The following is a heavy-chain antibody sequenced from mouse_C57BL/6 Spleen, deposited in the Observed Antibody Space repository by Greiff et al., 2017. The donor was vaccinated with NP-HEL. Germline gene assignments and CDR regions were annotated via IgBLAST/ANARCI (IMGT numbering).Heavy chain of an antibody. CDR2: IYPGDGDT. CDR1: GYAFSSYW. Sequence: QVQLQQSGAELVKPGASVKISCKASGYAFSSYWMNWVKQRPGKGLEWIGQIYPGDGDTNYNGKFKGKATLTADQSSSTAYMPLSSLTSEDAAVYFCARSGELRRFFDYWGQGTTLTVSS. J-gene: IGHJ2*01. V-gene: IGHV1-80*01. D-gene: IGHD2-4*01. CDR3: ARSGELRRFFDY.